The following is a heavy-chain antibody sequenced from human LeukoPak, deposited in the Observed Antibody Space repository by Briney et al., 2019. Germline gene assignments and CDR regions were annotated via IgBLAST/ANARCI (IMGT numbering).Heavy chain of an antibody. Sequence: PGGSLRLSCAASGFSFSTFGMHWVRQGPGKGLEWVAFVWYDGTHEYYPDSVKGRFTVSRDNSKNAAYLQINSLRVEDTALYFCVKGSGSGWHFDLWGRGTLVTVSS. CDR1: GFSFSTFG. CDR3: VKGSGSGWHFDL. CDR2: VWYDGTHE. D-gene: IGHD6-19*01. J-gene: IGHJ2*01. V-gene: IGHV3-30*02.